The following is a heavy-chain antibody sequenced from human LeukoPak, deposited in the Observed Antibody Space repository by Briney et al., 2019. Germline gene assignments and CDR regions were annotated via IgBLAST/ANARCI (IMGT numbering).Heavy chain of an antibody. V-gene: IGHV3-11*01. Sequence: GGSLRLSCGASGFTLSDYYKTWIRQAPGKGLEWIAYISSSGSTIYYADSVKGRFTISRDNAKNSLYLQMNSLRAEDTAVYYCARDPPALYGGNSGEFDYWGQGTLVTVSS. CDR2: ISSSGSTI. CDR3: ARDPPALYGGNSGEFDY. J-gene: IGHJ4*02. CDR1: GFTLSDYY. D-gene: IGHD4-23*01.